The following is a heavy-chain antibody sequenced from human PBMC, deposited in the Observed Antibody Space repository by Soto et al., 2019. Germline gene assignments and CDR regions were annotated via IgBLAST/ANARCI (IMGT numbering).Heavy chain of an antibody. Sequence: GGSLRLSCAASGFTFSSYAMNWVRQAPGKGLEWVSVISGSGGSTYYADSVKGRFTISRDNSKNTLYLQMNGLRAEDTAVYYCAKRATGADFDYWGQGTLVTVSS. CDR1: GFTFSSYA. D-gene: IGHD1-1*01. CDR3: AKRATGADFDY. CDR2: ISGSGGST. V-gene: IGHV3-23*01. J-gene: IGHJ4*02.